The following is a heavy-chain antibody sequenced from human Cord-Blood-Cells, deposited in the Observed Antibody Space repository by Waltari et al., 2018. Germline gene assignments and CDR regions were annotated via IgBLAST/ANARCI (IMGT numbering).Heavy chain of an antibody. CDR3: ARDMSSGYYYGMDV. CDR2: INSDGSST. V-gene: IGHV3-74*01. CDR1: GFTFSSYW. D-gene: IGHD6-19*01. J-gene: IGHJ6*02. Sequence: EVQLVESGGGLVQPGGSLRLSCAASGFTFSSYWTDWVRQPPGKGLVWVSRINSDGSSTSYADSVKGRFTISRDNAKNTLYLQMNSLRAEDTAVYYCARDMSSGYYYGMDVWGQGTTVTVSS.